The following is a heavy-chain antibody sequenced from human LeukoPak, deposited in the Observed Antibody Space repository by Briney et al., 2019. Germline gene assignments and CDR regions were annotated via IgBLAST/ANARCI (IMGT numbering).Heavy chain of an antibody. Sequence: ASVKVSCKASGYTFTSYDINWVRQATGQGHEWMGWMNPNSGNTGYAQKFQGRVTITRNTSISTAYMELSSLRSEDTAVYYCAMTHSSCWVNLDYWGQGTLVTVSS. D-gene: IGHD6-13*01. CDR3: AMTHSSCWVNLDY. J-gene: IGHJ4*02. CDR1: GYTFTSYD. CDR2: MNPNSGNT. V-gene: IGHV1-8*03.